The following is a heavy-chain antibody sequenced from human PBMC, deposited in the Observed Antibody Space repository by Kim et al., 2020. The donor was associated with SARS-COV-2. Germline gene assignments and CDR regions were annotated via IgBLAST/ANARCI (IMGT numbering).Heavy chain of an antibody. V-gene: IGHV1-8*01. CDR1: GYTFTSYD. D-gene: IGHD6-19*01. Sequence: ASVKVSCKASGYTFTSYDINWVRQATGQGLEWMGWMNPNSGNTGYAQKFQGRVTMTRNTSISTAYMELSSLRSEDTAVYYCARDSSGWYGYYYYGMDVWGQGTTVTVSS. CDR2: MNPNSGNT. CDR3: ARDSSGWYGYYYYGMDV. J-gene: IGHJ6*02.